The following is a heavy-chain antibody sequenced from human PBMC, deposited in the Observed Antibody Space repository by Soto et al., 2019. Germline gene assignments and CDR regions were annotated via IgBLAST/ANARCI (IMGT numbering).Heavy chain of an antibody. V-gene: IGHV4-4*02. Sequence: QVQLQESGPGLVEPSGTLSLTCAVSGGSVSDTNWWSWVRQPPGKGLEWIGEIYHSGSTYYNPSLKSRVTISVDKSNNQFSLRLNSVTAADTAVYFCARDRAVSARGSFDYWGQGTLVTVSS. CDR2: IYHSGST. CDR1: GGSVSDTNW. CDR3: ARDRAVSARGSFDY. D-gene: IGHD6-19*01. J-gene: IGHJ4*02.